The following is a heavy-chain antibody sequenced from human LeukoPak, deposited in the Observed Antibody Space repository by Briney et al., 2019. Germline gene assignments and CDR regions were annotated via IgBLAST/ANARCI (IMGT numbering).Heavy chain of an antibody. CDR1: GYTFTSYG. J-gene: IGHJ4*02. V-gene: IGHV1-18*01. Sequence: EASVKVSCKASGYTFTSYGISWVRQAPGQGLEWMGWISAYNGNTNYAQKFQGRVTITRDTSASTAYMELSSLRSEDTAVYYCVRGRLDDSSGYYNYWGQGTLVTVSS. CDR2: ISAYNGNT. CDR3: VRGRLDDSSGYYNY. D-gene: IGHD3-22*01.